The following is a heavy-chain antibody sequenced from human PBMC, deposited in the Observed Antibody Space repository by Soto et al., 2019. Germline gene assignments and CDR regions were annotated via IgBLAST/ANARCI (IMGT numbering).Heavy chain of an antibody. D-gene: IGHD6-6*01. J-gene: IGHJ5*02. V-gene: IGHV4-34*01. CDR3: ARVVQYSSSFHP. CDR2: INHSGST. CDR1: GGSFSGYY. Sequence: PSETLSLTCAVYGGSFSGYYWSWIRQPPGKGLEWIGEINHSGSTNYNPSLKSRVTISVDTSKNQFSLKLSSVTAADTAVYYCARVVQYSSSFHPWGQGTLVTVSS.